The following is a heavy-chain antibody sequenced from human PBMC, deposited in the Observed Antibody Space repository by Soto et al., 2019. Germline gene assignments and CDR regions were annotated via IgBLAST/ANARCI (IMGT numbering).Heavy chain of an antibody. CDR2: IIPIFGAA. J-gene: IGHJ3*02. Sequence: SVKVSCKASGGTFSSYAISWVRQAPGQGLEWMGGIIPIFGAANYAQKFQGRVTITADKSTSTAYMELSSLRSEDTAVYYCARGELPAHDAFDIWGQGTMVTVSS. CDR3: ARGELPAHDAFDI. CDR1: GGTFSSYA. D-gene: IGHD1-7*01. V-gene: IGHV1-69*06.